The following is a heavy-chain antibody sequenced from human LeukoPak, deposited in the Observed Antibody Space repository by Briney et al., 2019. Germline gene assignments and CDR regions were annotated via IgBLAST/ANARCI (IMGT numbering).Heavy chain of an antibody. CDR2: ISGSGGST. CDR1: GFTFSGYA. D-gene: IGHD2-15*01. V-gene: IGHV3-23*01. CDR3: AKGRRVWGIVVVVAATLGYFDY. Sequence: GGSLRLSCAASGFTFSGYAMSWVRQAPGKGLEWVSAISGSGGSTYYADSVKGRFTISRDNSKNTLYLQMNSLRAEDTAVYYCAKGRRVWGIVVVVAATLGYFDYWGQGTLVTVSS. J-gene: IGHJ4*02.